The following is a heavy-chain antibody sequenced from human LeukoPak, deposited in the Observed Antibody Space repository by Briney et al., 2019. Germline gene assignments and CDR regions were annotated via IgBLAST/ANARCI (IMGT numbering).Heavy chain of an antibody. CDR1: GGSISSYY. CDR2: IYYSGST. J-gene: IGHJ6*04. Sequence: SETLSLTCTVSGGSISSYYWSWLRQPAGEGLEWIGRIYYSGSTNYNPSLKSRVTISVDTSKNQFSLKLSSVTAADTAVYYCAREAVGRMDVWGKGTTVTISS. V-gene: IGHV4-4*07. CDR3: AREAVGRMDV. D-gene: IGHD2-15*01.